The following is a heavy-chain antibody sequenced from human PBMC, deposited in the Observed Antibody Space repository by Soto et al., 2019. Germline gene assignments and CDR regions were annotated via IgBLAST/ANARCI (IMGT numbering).Heavy chain of an antibody. J-gene: IGHJ6*02. CDR1: GFTVSSNY. CDR2: IYSGGST. CDR3: XRDYGPHATYGMDV. D-gene: IGHD3-16*01. Sequence: EVQLVETGGGLIQPGGSLRLSCAASGFTVSSNYMSWVRQAPGKGLEWVSVIYSGGSTYYADSVKGRFTISRDNSKNTLYLQMNSLRAEDTAVXXXXRDYGPHATYGMDVWGQGTTVTVSS. V-gene: IGHV3-53*02.